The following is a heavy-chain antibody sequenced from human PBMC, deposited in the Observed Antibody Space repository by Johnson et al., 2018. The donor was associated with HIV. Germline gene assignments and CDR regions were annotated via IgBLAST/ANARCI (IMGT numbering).Heavy chain of an antibody. Sequence: QVQLVESGGGVVQPGRSLRLSCAASGFTFSSYGMHWVRQAPGQGLEWVAVISYDGSTKYYADSVKGRFTISRDNSKNTLYLQMNSLRAEDTAVYYCAKETPSSGGTFDIWGQGTMVTVSS. CDR2: ISYDGSTK. CDR3: AKETPSSGGTFDI. V-gene: IGHV3-30*18. J-gene: IGHJ3*02. D-gene: IGHD6-25*01. CDR1: GFTFSSYG.